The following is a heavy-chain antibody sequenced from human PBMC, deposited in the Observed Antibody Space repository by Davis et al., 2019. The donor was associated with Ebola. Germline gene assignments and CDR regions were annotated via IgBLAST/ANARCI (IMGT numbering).Heavy chain of an antibody. CDR1: GYTFTSYG. D-gene: IGHD2/OR15-2a*01. Sequence: AASVKVSCKASGYTFTSYGISWVRQAPGQGLEWMGWISAYNGNTNYAQKLQGRVTMTTGTSTSTAYMELRSLRSDDTAVYYCARDFLWSKRRGYFDLWGRGTLVTVSS. J-gene: IGHJ2*01. V-gene: IGHV1-18*01. CDR3: ARDFLWSKRRGYFDL. CDR2: ISAYNGNT.